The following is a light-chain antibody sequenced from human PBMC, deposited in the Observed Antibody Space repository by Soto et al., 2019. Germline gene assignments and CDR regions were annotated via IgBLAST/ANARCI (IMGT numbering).Light chain of an antibody. V-gene: IGKV3-15*01. CDR1: QNISND. CDR3: QQYNKWPPLT. CDR2: GAS. J-gene: IGKJ4*01. Sequence: EIVMTQSPVTLSVSPGERATLSCRASQNISNDLAWYQQNPGQAPRLLIHGASTRATGIPVRFSGRGSGTDFTLTVSSLQSGDFAVYYCQQYNKWPPLTFGGGTKVEIK.